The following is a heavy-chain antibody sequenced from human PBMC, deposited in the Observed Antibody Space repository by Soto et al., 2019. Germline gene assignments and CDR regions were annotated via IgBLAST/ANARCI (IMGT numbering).Heavy chain of an antibody. J-gene: IGHJ6*02. CDR1: GFTFSSYS. V-gene: IGHV3-21*01. CDR2: ISSSSSYI. Sequence: RRLSCAASGFTFSSYSMNWVRQAPGKGLEWVSSISSSSSYIYYADSVKGRFTISRDSAKNSLYLQMNGLRADDTAVYYCARGGFRLSDYYYDMDVWGQGTTVTVSS. CDR3: ARGGFRLSDYYYDMDV.